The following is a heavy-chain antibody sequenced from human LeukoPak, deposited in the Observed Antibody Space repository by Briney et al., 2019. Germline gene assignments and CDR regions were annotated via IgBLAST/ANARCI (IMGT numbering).Heavy chain of an antibody. J-gene: IGHJ4*02. CDR3: ARVRSWSGQEAY. D-gene: IGHD3-3*01. V-gene: IGHV3-21*01. Sequence: PGGSPRLSCAASGFTFSSYTMNWVRQAPGKGLEWVSSISSSSYIYYADSVKGRFTLSRDNAKNSLYLQMNSLRAEDTAVYYCARVRSWSGQEAYWGQGTLVTVSS. CDR1: GFTFSSYT. CDR2: ISSSSYI.